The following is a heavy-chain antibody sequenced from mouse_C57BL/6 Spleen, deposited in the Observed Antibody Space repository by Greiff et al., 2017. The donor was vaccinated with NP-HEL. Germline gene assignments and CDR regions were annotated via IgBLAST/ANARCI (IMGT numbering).Heavy chain of an antibody. J-gene: IGHJ3*01. CDR1: GYTFTSYW. D-gene: IGHD2-4*01. V-gene: IGHV1-64*01. Sequence: VQLQQPGAELVKPGASVKLSCKASGYTFTSYWMHWVKQRPGQGLEWIGMIHPNSGSTNYNEKFKSKATLTVDKSSSTAYMQLNSLTSEDSAVYYCARGYDYDGAWFAYWGQGTLVTVSA. CDR2: IHPNSGST. CDR3: ARGYDYDGAWFAY.